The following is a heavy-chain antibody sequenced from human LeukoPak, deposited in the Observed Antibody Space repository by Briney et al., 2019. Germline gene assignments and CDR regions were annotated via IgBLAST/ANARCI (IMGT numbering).Heavy chain of an antibody. Sequence: EGSLRLSCAASGFTFSSYSMNWVRQAPGKGLEWVSSISSSSSYIYYADSVKGRFTISRDNAKNSLYLQMNSLRAEDTAVYYCARDQSSVAGTTYNWFDPWGQGTLVTVSS. D-gene: IGHD6-19*01. CDR2: ISSSSSYI. CDR3: ARDQSSVAGTTYNWFDP. V-gene: IGHV3-21*01. J-gene: IGHJ5*02. CDR1: GFTFSSYS.